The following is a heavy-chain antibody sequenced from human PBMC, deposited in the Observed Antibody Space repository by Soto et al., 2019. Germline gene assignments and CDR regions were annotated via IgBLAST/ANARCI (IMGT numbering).Heavy chain of an antibody. D-gene: IGHD6-13*01. CDR3: AKDPLKYSSSWYLEWWFDP. Sequence: EVQLLESGGGLVQPGGSLRLSCAASGFTFSNYAIRWVRQAPGKGLEWVSSITGSGDSTYYADSVKGRFTISRDNSKNTLYLQMNSRRVEDTAVYYCAKDPLKYSSSWYLEWWFDPWGQGTLVTVSS. CDR2: ITGSGDST. V-gene: IGHV3-23*01. J-gene: IGHJ5*02. CDR1: GFTFSNYA.